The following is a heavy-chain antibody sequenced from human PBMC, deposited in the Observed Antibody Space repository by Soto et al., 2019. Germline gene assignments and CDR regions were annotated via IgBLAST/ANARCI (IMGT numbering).Heavy chain of an antibody. D-gene: IGHD6-19*01. V-gene: IGHV1-69*13. CDR1: GGTFSSYA. CDR3: ARDAYSSGWYQAFDI. J-gene: IGHJ3*02. Sequence: SVKVSCKAYGGTFSSYAISWVRQAPGQGLEWMGGIIPIFGTANYAQKFQGRVTITADESTSTAYMELSSLRSEDTAVYYCARDAYSSGWYQAFDIWGQGTMVTVSS. CDR2: IIPIFGTA.